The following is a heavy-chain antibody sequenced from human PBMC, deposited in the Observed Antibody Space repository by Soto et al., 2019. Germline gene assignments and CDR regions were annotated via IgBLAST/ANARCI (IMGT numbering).Heavy chain of an antibody. Sequence: QLQLQESGSGLVKPSETLSLTCIVSNGSISSRSSYCGWIRQTPGKGLEWIGSIYYIGNTYYNPSLEGRVTISIDTSKTRFSLKMNSVTAADTAVYFCGGQDYGAKGYYFENWGQGALVTVSS. CDR2: IYYIGNT. J-gene: IGHJ4*02. CDR3: GGQDYGAKGYYFEN. D-gene: IGHD4-17*01. CDR1: NGSISSRSSY. V-gene: IGHV4-39*01.